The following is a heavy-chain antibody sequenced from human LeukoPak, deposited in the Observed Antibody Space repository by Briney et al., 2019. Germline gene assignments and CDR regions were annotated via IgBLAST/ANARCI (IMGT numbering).Heavy chain of an antibody. CDR2: IRSKIYGGTA. V-gene: IGHV3-49*04. CDR3: TRGQTPYY. J-gene: IGHJ4*02. CDR1: GFTFGDYA. Sequence: GRSLRLSCTGSGFTFGDYAMTWVRQAPGKELEWVGFIRSKIYGGTAEYAASVQGRFTISRDDSKGIVYLQMNSLKTEDTAVYYCTRGQTPYYWGQGTLVTVSS.